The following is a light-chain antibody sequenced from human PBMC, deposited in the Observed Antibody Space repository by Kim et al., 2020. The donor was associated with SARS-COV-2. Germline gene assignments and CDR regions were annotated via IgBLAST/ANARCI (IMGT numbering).Light chain of an antibody. Sequence: SPGATATLSCRASQSIYTNLAWYQQKPGQAPRLLIYRASARATGIPARFSGSGSGTEFALTISSLQSEDFAVYYCQHYTTRPPMYTFGQGTKLEI. CDR2: RAS. CDR1: QSIYTN. CDR3: QHYTTRPPMYT. J-gene: IGKJ2*01. V-gene: IGKV3-15*01.